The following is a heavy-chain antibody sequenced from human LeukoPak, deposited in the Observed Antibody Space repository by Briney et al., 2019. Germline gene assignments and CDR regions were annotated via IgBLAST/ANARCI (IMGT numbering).Heavy chain of an antibody. Sequence: GGSLRLSCGASRFTFSTYAMHWVRQAPGKGLEWVSGISDDGANEDHADSVKGRFTISRDNSKNTLYLQMNSLRAEDTAIYYCARDRIAVAGMGAFQHWGQGTLVTVSS. CDR1: RFTFSTYA. V-gene: IGHV3-30-3*01. CDR2: ISDDGANE. D-gene: IGHD6-19*01. J-gene: IGHJ1*01. CDR3: ARDRIAVAGMGAFQH.